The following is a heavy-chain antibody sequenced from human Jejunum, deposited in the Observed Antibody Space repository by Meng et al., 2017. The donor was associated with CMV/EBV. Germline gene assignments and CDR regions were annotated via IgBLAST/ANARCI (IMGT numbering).Heavy chain of an antibody. J-gene: IGHJ4*02. D-gene: IGHD3-10*01. CDR1: EYTFTDYY. Sequence: KASEYTFTDYYVQWVRQAPGQGLEWLGYLNTYTGDTNYAQKFQGRVSMTRDTPTNTAYMELTRLRSDDTALYYCAKDAGSFLDYYFDFWGQGTLVTVSS. CDR3: AKDAGSFLDYYFDF. CDR2: LNTYTGDT. V-gene: IGHV1-2*02.